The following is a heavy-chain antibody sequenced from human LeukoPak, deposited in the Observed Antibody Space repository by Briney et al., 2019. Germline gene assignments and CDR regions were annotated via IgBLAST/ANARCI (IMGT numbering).Heavy chain of an antibody. D-gene: IGHD2-15*01. V-gene: IGHV1-2*02. CDR3: ARDRSYCSGGSCYGGFDY. CDR2: INTNSGGT. CDR1: GYVFIGYY. Sequence: ASVKVSCKASGYVFIGYYMNWMRQAPGQGLEWMGWINTNSGGTRYAQKFQGRVTITRDTSTSTVCMELSRLRSDDTAVYYCARDRSYCSGGSCYGGFDYWGLGTLVTVSS. J-gene: IGHJ4*02.